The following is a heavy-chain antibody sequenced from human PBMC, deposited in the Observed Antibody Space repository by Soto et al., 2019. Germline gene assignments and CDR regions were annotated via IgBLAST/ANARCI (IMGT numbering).Heavy chain of an antibody. J-gene: IGHJ4*02. V-gene: IGHV4-34*01. CDR1: GGSFSGYY. D-gene: IGHD3-3*01. CDR2: INHSGST. CDR3: ARGVYNTIFGVVSLDY. Sequence: QVQLQQWGAGLLKPSETLSLTCAVYGGSFSGYYWSWIRQPPGTGLEYIGEINHSGSTNYNPSLKSRVTISVDTSKNQFSLKLSSVTAADTAVYYCARGVYNTIFGVVSLDYWGQGTLVTVSS.